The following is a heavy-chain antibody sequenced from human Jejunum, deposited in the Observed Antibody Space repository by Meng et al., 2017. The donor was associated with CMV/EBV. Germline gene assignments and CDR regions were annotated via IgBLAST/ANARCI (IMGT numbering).Heavy chain of an antibody. D-gene: IGHD1/OR15-1a*01. CDR3: ARVEQEMC. Sequence: EVELVEGGGGLVQPGGSLRLSCAASGFTFSSNWMHWVRQAPGKGLVWVSHINSDGSDTNYADSVKGRFTISRDNAKNTLYLQMNSLRDEDTAVYYCARVEQEMCWGQGTLVTVSS. CDR1: GFTFSSNW. V-gene: IGHV3-74*01. CDR2: INSDGSDT. J-gene: IGHJ4*02.